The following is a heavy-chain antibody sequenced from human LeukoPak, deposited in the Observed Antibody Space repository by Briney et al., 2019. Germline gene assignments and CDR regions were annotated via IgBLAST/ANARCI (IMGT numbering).Heavy chain of an antibody. Sequence: GGSLRLSCAASGFTFSNYWMSWVRQAPGKGLEWVANINQDGSEKYYVDSVKGRFTISRDNARSSLYLQMNSLRDEDTAVYYCARGQGSSGPGIFEYWGQGTLVPVSS. D-gene: IGHD6-19*01. CDR1: GFTFSNYW. J-gene: IGHJ4*02. CDR3: ARGQGSSGPGIFEY. V-gene: IGHV3-7*01. CDR2: INQDGSEK.